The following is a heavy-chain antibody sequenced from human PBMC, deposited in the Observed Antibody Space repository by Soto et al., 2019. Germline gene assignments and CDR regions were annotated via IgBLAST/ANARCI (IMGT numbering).Heavy chain of an antibody. CDR3: AREARHEFRSGIYFHSDMDV. Sequence: QVQLQESGPGLVQPSETLSLTCTVSGDFISDHYWTWIRQPPGKGLEWIGYISYSGTTTYNPSLESRVTISVGTSSNQFSLTVTSVTDADTAVYYCAREARHEFRSGIYFHSDMDVWGKGTKVIVSS. D-gene: IGHD3-3*01. CDR1: GDFISDHY. V-gene: IGHV4-59*11. CDR2: ISYSGTT. J-gene: IGHJ6*03.